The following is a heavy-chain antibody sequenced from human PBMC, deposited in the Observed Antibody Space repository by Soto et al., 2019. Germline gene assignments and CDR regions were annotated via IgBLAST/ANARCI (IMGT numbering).Heavy chain of an antibody. CDR2: INHSGST. J-gene: IGHJ4*02. CDR3: ASGSSYRFNIAARLDE. V-gene: IGHV4-34*01. CDR1: GGSFSGYY. Sequence: SETLSLTCAVYGGSFSGYYWSWIRQPPGKGLEWIGEINHSGSTNYNPSLKSRVTISVDTSKNQFSLKLSSVTAADTAVYYCASGSSYRFNIAARLDEWGQGTLVTVSS. D-gene: IGHD6-6*01.